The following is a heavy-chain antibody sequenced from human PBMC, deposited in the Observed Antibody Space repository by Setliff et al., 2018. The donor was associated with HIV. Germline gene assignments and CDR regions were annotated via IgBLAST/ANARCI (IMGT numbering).Heavy chain of an antibody. V-gene: IGHV1-69*02. CDR3: VRGVQSPPHYSYYYMDV. J-gene: IGHJ6*03. CDR1: RSTFNSHT. Sequence: SVKVSCKASRSTFNSHTINWVRQAPGQGLDWMGRINPILGVANYAQRFRGKVTITADKSTSTAYMELTSLRFDDTAMYYCVRGVQSPPHYSYYYMDVWGEGTMVTVSS. D-gene: IGHD3-3*01. CDR2: INPILGVA.